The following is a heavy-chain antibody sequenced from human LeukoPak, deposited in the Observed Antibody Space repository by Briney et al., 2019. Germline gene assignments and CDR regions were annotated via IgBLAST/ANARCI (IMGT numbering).Heavy chain of an antibody. CDR1: GFSFSSTW. V-gene: IGHV3-74*01. CDR2: INSDGRTT. CDR3: ALPYSGNYYLEDYFDY. D-gene: IGHD1-26*01. Sequence: GGSVRLSCAASGFSFSSTWMTWVRQAPGKGLVWVSRINSDGRTTSYADSVKGRFTISRDNAKNTLYLQMNSLRAEDTAVYYCALPYSGNYYLEDYFDYWGQGTLVTVSS. J-gene: IGHJ4*02.